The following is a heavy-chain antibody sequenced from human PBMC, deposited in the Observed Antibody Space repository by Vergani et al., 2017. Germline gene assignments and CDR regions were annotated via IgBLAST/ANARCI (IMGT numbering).Heavy chain of an antibody. CDR2: ISGSGVSA. V-gene: IGHV3-23*01. J-gene: IGHJ3*02. Sequence: EVQLLESGGGLVQPGGSLRLTCAASEFTFSNYAMNWVRQAPGKGLEWVSGISGSGVSAYYTDSVKGRFTISRDNSKNSLYLQMNSLRAEDTAVYYCARGAHAFDIWGQGTMVTVSS. CDR1: EFTFSNYA. CDR3: ARGAHAFDI.